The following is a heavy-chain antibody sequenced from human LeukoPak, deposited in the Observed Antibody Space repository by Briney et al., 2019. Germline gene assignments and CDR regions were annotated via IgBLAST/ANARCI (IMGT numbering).Heavy chain of an antibody. Sequence: GGSLRLSCAASGFTVSSNYMSWVRQAPGKGLEWVSVIYSGGSTYYADSVKGRFTISRDNSKNTLYLQMNNLRAEDTAVYYCAKDMYYSGSGSYFGIYFEFWGQGTLVTVSS. V-gene: IGHV3-53*01. CDR1: GFTVSSNY. D-gene: IGHD3-10*01. CDR3: AKDMYYSGSGSYFGIYFEF. J-gene: IGHJ4*02. CDR2: IYSGGST.